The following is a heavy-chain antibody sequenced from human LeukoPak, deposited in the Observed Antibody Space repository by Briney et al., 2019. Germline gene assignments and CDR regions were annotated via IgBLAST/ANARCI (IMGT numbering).Heavy chain of an antibody. D-gene: IGHD2-15*01. J-gene: IGHJ6*02. V-gene: IGHV1-46*01. CDR3: ARDLYPVVAATRRHYYYGMDV. CDR1: GYTFTSYY. CDR2: INPSGGST. Sequence: ASVKVSCKASGYTFTSYYMHWVRQAPGQGLEWMGIINPSGGSTSYAQKFQGRVTMTRDTSTSTVYMELSSLRSEDTAVCYCARDLYPVVAATRRHYYYGMDVWGQGTTVTVSS.